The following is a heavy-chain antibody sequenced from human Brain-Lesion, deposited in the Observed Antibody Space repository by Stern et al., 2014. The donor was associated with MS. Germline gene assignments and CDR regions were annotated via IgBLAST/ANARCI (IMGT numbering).Heavy chain of an antibody. CDR2: IYSSGST. Sequence: QLQLQESGPGLVKPSETLSLTCTVSGGSINTNNYYWGWIRQPPGKGLEWIGNIYSSGSTFYSPSLKSRVTMSVDTSNNPFSLKLSSVTAADTAVYYCARTGDDFGDYSLSYWGQGTLVTVSS. CDR3: ARTGDDFGDYSLSY. D-gene: IGHD4-17*01. J-gene: IGHJ4*02. CDR1: GGSINTNNYY. V-gene: IGHV4-39*01.